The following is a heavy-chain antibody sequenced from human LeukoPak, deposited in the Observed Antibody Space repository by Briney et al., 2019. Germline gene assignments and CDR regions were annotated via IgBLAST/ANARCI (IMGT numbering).Heavy chain of an antibody. CDR1: GGSISSYY. D-gene: IGHD5/OR15-5a*01. J-gene: IGHJ4*02. V-gene: IGHV4-59*08. CDR2: IYYSGST. Sequence: SETLSLTCTVSGGSISSYYWSWIRQPPGKGLEWIGYIYYSGSTNYNPSLKSRVTISVDTSKNQFSLKLSSVTAADTAVYYCARIRAWSTFDYWGQGTLVTVSS. CDR3: ARIRAWSTFDY.